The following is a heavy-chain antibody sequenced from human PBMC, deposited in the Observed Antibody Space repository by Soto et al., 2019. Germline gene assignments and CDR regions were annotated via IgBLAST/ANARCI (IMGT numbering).Heavy chain of an antibody. CDR2: TSHDGSNK. D-gene: IGHD1-26*01. J-gene: IGHJ6*02. V-gene: IGHV3-30*18. CDR1: GFTFSSYG. Sequence: QVQLVESGGGVVQPGRSLRLSCAASGFTFSSYGMHWVRQAPGKGLEWVALTSHDGSNKYYVDSVKGRFTISRDNSKNPLFLQMNRLRAGDTAVYYCAKDRLRGGFLTTATTNGMDVWGQGTTVTVSS. CDR3: AKDRLRGGFLTTATTNGMDV.